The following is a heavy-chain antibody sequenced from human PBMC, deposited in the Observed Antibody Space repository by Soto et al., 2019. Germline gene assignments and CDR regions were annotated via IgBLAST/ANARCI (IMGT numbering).Heavy chain of an antibody. CDR1: GFTFTSSA. CDR3: AAFPQRGRRKAPAEPPYGMGV. J-gene: IGHJ6*02. V-gene: IGHV1-58*01. CDR2: IVVGSGNT. Sequence: SVNVSCKASGFTFTSSAVQWVRQARGQRLELIGWIVVGSGNTNYAQKFQERVTITREMSTSTAYMELSSLRSEDTAVYSCAAFPQRGRRKAPAEPPYGMGVLG.